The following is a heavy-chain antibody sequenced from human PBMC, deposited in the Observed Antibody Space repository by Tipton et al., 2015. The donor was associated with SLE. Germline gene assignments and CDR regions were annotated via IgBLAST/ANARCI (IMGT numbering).Heavy chain of an antibody. Sequence: LRLSCTVSGGSISSSSYYWGWIRQPPGKGLEWIGSIYYSGSTNYNPSLKSRVTISVDTSKNQFSLKLISVTAADTAVYYCARLGYCGGDCYIGGAFDIWGQGTKVTVSS. J-gene: IGHJ3*02. D-gene: IGHD2-21*01. V-gene: IGHV4-39*01. CDR1: GGSISSSSYY. CDR3: ARLGYCGGDCYIGGAFDI. CDR2: IYYSGST.